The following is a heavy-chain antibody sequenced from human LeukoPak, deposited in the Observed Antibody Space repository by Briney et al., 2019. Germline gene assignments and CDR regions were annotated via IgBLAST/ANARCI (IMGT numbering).Heavy chain of an antibody. D-gene: IGHD5-18*01. CDR3: ARLQLWQNYYYYGMDV. V-gene: IGHV1-2*02. J-gene: IGHJ6*02. CDR1: VYTFTGYY. CDR2: INRKSGVI. Sequence: ASVKVSCKTSVYTFTGYYLQWVRQTPGHGLEWMGWINRKSGVINYAKKFKGRGTMTRVTSISTGNMELCRLRSDDTAMYYCARLQLWQNYYYYGMDVWGQGTTVTVSS.